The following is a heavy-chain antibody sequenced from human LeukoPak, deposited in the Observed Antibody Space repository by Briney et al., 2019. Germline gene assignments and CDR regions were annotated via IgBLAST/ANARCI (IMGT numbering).Heavy chain of an antibody. Sequence: GGSLRLSCETSGFTFSNAWMNWVRQAPGKGLEWVGRIRSNSDGGTIDYAAPVKGRFTLSRDDSKTTRYLQMNSLQTEDTAVYYCATDFYDSTWGQGTLVTVSS. J-gene: IGHJ5*02. CDR2: IRSNSDGGTI. D-gene: IGHD3-22*01. V-gene: IGHV3-15*07. CDR3: ATDFYDST. CDR1: GFTFSNAW.